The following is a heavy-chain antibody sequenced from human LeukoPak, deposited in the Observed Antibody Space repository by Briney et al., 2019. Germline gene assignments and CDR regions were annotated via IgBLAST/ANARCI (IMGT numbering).Heavy chain of an antibody. Sequence: SETLSLTCTVSGGSISDYYWSWVRQTPGKGLEWITYIFYSGSTNCNPSLKSRVTMSVDTSKNQFSLKLSSVTTADTAVYYCARSYSSGTFDYWGQGTLVTVSS. D-gene: IGHD6-19*01. CDR1: GGSISDYY. CDR3: ARSYSSGTFDY. J-gene: IGHJ4*02. CDR2: IFYSGST. V-gene: IGHV4-59*01.